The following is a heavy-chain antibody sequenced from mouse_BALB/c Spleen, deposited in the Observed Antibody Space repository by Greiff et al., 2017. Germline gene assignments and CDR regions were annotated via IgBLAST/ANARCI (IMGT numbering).Heavy chain of an antibody. J-gene: IGHJ2*01. CDR3: ERWCSSRFDY. Sequence: EVHLVESGGGLVQPGGSRKLSCAASGFTFSSFGMHWVRQAPEKGLEWVAYISSGSSTIYYADTVKGRFTISRDNPKNTLFLQMTSLRSEDTAMYYCERWCSSRFDYGGQGTTLTGSS. D-gene: IGHD1-1*01. V-gene: IGHV5-17*02. CDR1: GFTFSSFG. CDR2: ISSGSSTI.